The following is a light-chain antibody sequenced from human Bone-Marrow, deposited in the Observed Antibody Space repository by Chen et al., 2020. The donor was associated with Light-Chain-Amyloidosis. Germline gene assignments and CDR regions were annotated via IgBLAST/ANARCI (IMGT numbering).Light chain of an antibody. CDR1: QSISNY. V-gene: IGKV1-39*01. CDR2: AAS. J-gene: IGKJ2*01. CDR3: QQTYSAPRT. Sequence: DIQMTQSPSSLSASVGDRVTITCRASQSISNYLNWFQQKPGRAPKLLIYAASSLQSGVPSRFSGSGSGTVFTITISSLQPEDFATYYCQQTYSAPRTFGQGTKVEIK.